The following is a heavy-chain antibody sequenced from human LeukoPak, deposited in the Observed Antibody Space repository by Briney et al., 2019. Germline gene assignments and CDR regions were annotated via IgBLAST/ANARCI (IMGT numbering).Heavy chain of an antibody. CDR3: ARGARWYYDSSGYYHLPLYFDY. Sequence: SETLSLTCAVYGGSFSGYYWSWIRQPPGKGLEWIGEINHSGSTNYNPSLKSRVTISVDTSKNQFSLKLSSVTAADTAVYYCARGARWYYDSSGYYHLPLYFDYWGQGTLVTVSS. J-gene: IGHJ4*02. V-gene: IGHV4-34*01. CDR1: GGSFSGYY. D-gene: IGHD3-22*01. CDR2: INHSGST.